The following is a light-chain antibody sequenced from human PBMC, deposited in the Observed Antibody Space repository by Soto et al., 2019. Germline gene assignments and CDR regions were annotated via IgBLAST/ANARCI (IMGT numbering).Light chain of an antibody. J-gene: IGKJ4*01. CDR3: QQYGNSPLT. CDR1: QSVTSSY. CDR2: GAS. Sequence: EIVLTQSPGTLSLSPGERATLSCRASQSVTSSYLAWYQQKPGQAPRLLIYGASSRATGIPDRLSASGSGTDFTLTISRLEAEDFAVYYCQQYGNSPLTFGGGTKVEIK. V-gene: IGKV3-20*01.